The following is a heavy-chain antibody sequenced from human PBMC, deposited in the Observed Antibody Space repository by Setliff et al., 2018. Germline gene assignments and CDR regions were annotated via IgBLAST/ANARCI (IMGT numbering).Heavy chain of an antibody. CDR1: GYPINTHY. Sequence: SETLSLTCTVSGYPINTHYWSWIRQSPGKGLEWLGYLFYSGSTNYNPSLKSRVTISVDTSKNQFSLKLSSVTAADTAIYYCARGFDVCGGGACYTDGPYYFDYWGLGTLVTVSS. CDR3: ARGFDVCGGGACYTDGPYYFDY. D-gene: IGHD2-21*02. V-gene: IGHV4-59*11. CDR2: LFYSGST. J-gene: IGHJ4*02.